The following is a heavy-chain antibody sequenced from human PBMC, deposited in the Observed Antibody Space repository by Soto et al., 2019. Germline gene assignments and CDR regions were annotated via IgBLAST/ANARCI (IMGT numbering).Heavy chain of an antibody. J-gene: IGHJ6*03. CDR1: GFTFSSYG. V-gene: IGHV3-30*18. D-gene: IGHD2-15*01. CDR3: AKDGYCSGGSCYSRFSPVYYMDV. CDR2: ISYDGSNK. Sequence: GGSLRLSCAASGFTFSSYGMHWVRQAPGKGLEWVAVISYDGSNKYYADSVKGRFTISRDNSKNTLYLQMNSLRAEDTAVYYCAKDGYCSGGSCYSRFSPVYYMDVWGKGTTVTVSS.